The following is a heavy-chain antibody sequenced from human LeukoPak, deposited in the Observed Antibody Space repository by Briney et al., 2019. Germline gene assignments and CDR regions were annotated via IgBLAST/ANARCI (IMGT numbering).Heavy chain of an antibody. CDR1: GGSISSGSYY. CDR3: ARHRDVNDSSGYYDY. D-gene: IGHD3-22*01. J-gene: IGHJ4*02. CDR2: IYTSGST. V-gene: IGHV4-61*02. Sequence: SETLSLTCTVPGGSISSGSYYWSWIRQPAGKGLEWIGRIYTSGSTNYNPSLKSRVTISVDTSKNQFSLKLSSVTAADTAVYYCARHRDVNDSSGYYDYWGQGILVTVSS.